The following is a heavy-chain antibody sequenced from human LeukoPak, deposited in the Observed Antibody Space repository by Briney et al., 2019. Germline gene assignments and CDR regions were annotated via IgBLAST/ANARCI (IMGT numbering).Heavy chain of an antibody. CDR1: GGSISSYY. J-gene: IGHJ6*04. CDR3: AREPMTTVTLDV. Sequence: PSETLSLTCTVSGGSISSYYWSWIRQPPGKGLEWIGYIYYSGSTNYNPSLKSRVTISVDTSKNQFSLKLSSVTAADTAVYYCAREPMTTVTLDVWGKGTTVTVSS. CDR2: IYYSGST. V-gene: IGHV4-59*01. D-gene: IGHD4-11*01.